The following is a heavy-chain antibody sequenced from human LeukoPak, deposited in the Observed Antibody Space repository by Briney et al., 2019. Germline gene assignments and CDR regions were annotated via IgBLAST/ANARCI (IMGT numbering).Heavy chain of an antibody. D-gene: IGHD6-19*01. J-gene: IGHJ4*02. CDR2: ISWDGGST. CDR3: AKGAVEQWLVLYFDY. Sequence: GGSLRLSCAASGFTFDDYAMHWVRQAPGKGLEWVSLISWDGGSTYYADSVKGRFTISRDNSKNSLYLQMNSLRAEDTASYYCAKGAVEQWLVLYFDYWGQGTLVTVSS. V-gene: IGHV3-43D*04. CDR1: GFTFDDYA.